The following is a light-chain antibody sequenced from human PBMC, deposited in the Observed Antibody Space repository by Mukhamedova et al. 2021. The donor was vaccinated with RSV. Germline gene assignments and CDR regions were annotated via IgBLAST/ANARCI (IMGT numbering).Light chain of an antibody. V-gene: IGKV1-39*01. J-gene: IGKJ2*01. CDR2: AAS. Sequence: WYQRRVHGEAPTVLIYAASRLQSGVPSRFSGSGSGTDFTLTISSLQPEDSATYYCQQSYSTPYTFGQGTKLEIK. CDR3: QQSYSTPYT.